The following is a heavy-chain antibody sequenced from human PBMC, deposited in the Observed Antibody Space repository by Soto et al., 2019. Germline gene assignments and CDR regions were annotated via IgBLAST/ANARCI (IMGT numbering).Heavy chain of an antibody. V-gene: IGHV4-34*01. CDR3: ARARVRMVRGVLRHFDY. CDR2: INHSGST. J-gene: IGHJ4*02. Sequence: ASETLSLTCAVYGGSFSGYYWSWIRQPPGKGLEWIGEINHSGSTNYNPSLKSRVTISVDTSKNQFSLKLSSVTAADTAVYYCARARVRMVRGVLRHFDYWGQGTLVTVSS. CDR1: GGSFSGYY. D-gene: IGHD3-10*01.